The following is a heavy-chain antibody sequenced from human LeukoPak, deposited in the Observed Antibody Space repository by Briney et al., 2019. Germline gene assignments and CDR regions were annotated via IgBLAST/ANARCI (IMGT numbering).Heavy chain of an antibody. V-gene: IGHV4-59*01. CDR2: IYYRGSA. CDR1: NGSISYYF. Sequence: SETLSLTCSVSNGSISYYFWSWIRQPPGKGLEWIGYIYYRGSANYNPSLKSRVTISVDTSKNQFSLKLSSVTAADTAVYYCARAGNYYTSGSYLGYWGQGTLVTVSS. J-gene: IGHJ4*02. D-gene: IGHD3-10*01. CDR3: ARAGNYYTSGSYLGY.